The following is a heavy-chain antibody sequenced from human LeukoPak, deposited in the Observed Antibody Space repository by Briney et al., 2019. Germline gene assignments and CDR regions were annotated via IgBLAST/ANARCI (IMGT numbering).Heavy chain of an antibody. Sequence: SVKVSCKASGGTFSSYAISWVRQAPGQGLEWMGRIIPILGIANYAQKFQGRVTITADKSTSTAYMELSSLRSEDTAVYYCARDYGDYYFDYWGQGTLVTVSS. V-gene: IGHV1-69*04. CDR3: ARDYGDYYFDY. CDR2: IIPILGIA. J-gene: IGHJ4*02. CDR1: GGTFSSYA. D-gene: IGHD4-17*01.